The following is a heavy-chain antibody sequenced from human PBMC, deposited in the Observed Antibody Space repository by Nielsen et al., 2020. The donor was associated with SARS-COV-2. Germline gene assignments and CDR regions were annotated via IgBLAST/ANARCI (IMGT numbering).Heavy chain of an antibody. CDR1: GFTFSSYE. CDR3: ARDTAGYYDSSGYLLDI. CDR2: ISSSGSTI. D-gene: IGHD3-22*01. J-gene: IGHJ3*02. V-gene: IGHV3-48*03. Sequence: GESLKISCAASGFTFSSYEMNWVRQAPGKGLEWVSYISSSGSTIYYADSVKGRFTISRDNAKNSLYLQMNSLRAEDTAVYYCARDTAGYYDSSGYLLDIWGQGTMVTVSS.